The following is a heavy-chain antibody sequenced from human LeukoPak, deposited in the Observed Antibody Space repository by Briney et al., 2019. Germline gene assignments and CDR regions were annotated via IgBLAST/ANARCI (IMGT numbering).Heavy chain of an antibody. J-gene: IGHJ4*02. CDR3: ARLSGPRGYGVDY. D-gene: IGHD4-17*01. Sequence: SETLSLTCTVSGGSFSGYYWSWVRQPPGKGLEWIGYLYYTGGTNYNPSFTSRVTISVDTSTNQFSLKLSSVTAADTAVYYCARLSGPRGYGVDYWGQGTLVTVSS. CDR1: GGSFSGYY. CDR2: LYYTGGT. V-gene: IGHV4-59*01.